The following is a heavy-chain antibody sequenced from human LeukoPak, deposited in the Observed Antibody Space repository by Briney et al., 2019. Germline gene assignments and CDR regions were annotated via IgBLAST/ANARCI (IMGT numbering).Heavy chain of an antibody. CDR2: IKSKTDGGTT. V-gene: IGHV3-15*01. CDR3: TTLRAAAGTHIRYDVYWYFDL. J-gene: IGHJ2*01. Sequence: GGSLRLSCAASGFTFSNAWMSWVRQAPGKGLEWVGRIKSKTDGGTTDYAAPVKGRFTISRDDSKNTLYLQMNSLKTEDTAVYYCTTLRAAAGTHIRYDVYWYFDLWGRGTLVTVSS. CDR1: GFTFSNAW. D-gene: IGHD6-13*01.